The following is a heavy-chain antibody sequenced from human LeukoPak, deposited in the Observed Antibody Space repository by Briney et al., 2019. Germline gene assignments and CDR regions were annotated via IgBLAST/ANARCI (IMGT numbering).Heavy chain of an antibody. V-gene: IGHV3-74*01. J-gene: IGHJ4*02. CDR3: ARDGSLPDY. Sequence: GGSLRLSCAASGFTFSNYWMHWVRQTPGKGLVWVSRIISDGSSTSYADSVKGRFTISRDDAKNTLYLQMNSLRAEDTAVYYCARDGSLPDYWGQGTLVTVSS. CDR1: GFTFSNYW. CDR2: IISDGSST.